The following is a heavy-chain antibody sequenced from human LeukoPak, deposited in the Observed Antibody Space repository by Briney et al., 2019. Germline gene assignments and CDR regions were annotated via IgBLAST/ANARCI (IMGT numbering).Heavy chain of an antibody. CDR3: VREGLGFAHGFDY. V-gene: IGHV3-48*03. D-gene: IGHD4-17*01. CDR2: INDIGDII. Sequence: GRSLRLSCAASGFSFSSYEMNWVRQAPGKGLEWVSYINDIGDIIYYADSVKGRFTISRDNAKNSLYLQMNSLRAEDTAVYHCVREGLGFAHGFDYWGQGALVTVSS. CDR1: GFSFSSYE. J-gene: IGHJ4*02.